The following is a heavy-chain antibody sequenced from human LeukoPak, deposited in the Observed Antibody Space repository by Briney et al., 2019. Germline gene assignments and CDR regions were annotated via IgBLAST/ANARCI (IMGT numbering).Heavy chain of an antibody. CDR2: IKEDGSDK. Sequence: GGSLRLSCVASGFTFGSYWMSWVRQAPGKGLEWVANIKEDGSDKYYVDSVKGRFTISRDNTKNSLYLQLNSLRAEDTAVYYCARGRDSSGYYGDYWGQGTLVTVSS. CDR3: ARGRDSSGYYGDY. D-gene: IGHD3-22*01. J-gene: IGHJ4*02. CDR1: GFTFGSYW. V-gene: IGHV3-7*01.